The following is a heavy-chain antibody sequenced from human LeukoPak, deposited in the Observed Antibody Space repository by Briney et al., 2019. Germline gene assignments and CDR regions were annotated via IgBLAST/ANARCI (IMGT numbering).Heavy chain of an antibody. J-gene: IGHJ4*02. CDR3: AKGGYYDSSGYFYFDY. Sequence: GGSLRLSCVASGFIFSNYGMHWVRQAPGKGLEWAAFIRYDGSDKYYVDSVKGRFTISRDNSKNTLYLQMNSLRAEDTAVYYCAKGGYYDSSGYFYFDYWGQGTLVTVSS. V-gene: IGHV3-30*02. CDR2: IRYDGSDK. D-gene: IGHD3-22*01. CDR1: GFIFSNYG.